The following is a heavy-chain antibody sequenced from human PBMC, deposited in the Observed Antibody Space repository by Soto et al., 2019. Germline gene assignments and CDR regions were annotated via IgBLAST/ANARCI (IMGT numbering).Heavy chain of an antibody. CDR2: ISENIAYT. V-gene: IGHV3-23*01. J-gene: IGHJ4*02. Sequence: EVQLLESGGGLVQPGGSLSLSGVASGFAFSDSAMGWVRQAQGKGPGWVSPISENIAYTYYADSVKGRFSISRDNSKNTVYLQMNSLRAEDTAIYYCANYQRQPGGFEYWGQGTLVTVSS. D-gene: IGHD1-1*01. CDR1: GFAFSDSA. CDR3: ANYQRQPGGFEY.